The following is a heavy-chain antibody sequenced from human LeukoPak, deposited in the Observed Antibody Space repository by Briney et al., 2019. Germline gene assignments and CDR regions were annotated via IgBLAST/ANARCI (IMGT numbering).Heavy chain of an antibody. CDR1: GGSISSYY. Sequence: SETLSLTCTVSGGSISSYYWSWIRQPPGKGLEWIGYIYYSGSTNYNPSLKSRVTISVDTSKNQFSLKLSSVTAADTAVYYCARRVVPAAMVWFDPWGQGTLVTVSS. CDR2: IYYSGST. CDR3: ARRVVPAAMVWFDP. V-gene: IGHV4-59*08. J-gene: IGHJ5*02. D-gene: IGHD2-2*01.